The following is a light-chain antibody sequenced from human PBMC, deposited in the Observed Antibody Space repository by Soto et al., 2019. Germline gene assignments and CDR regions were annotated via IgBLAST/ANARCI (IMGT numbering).Light chain of an antibody. CDR3: QQGHTFPLT. Sequence: DIQMTQSPSSVSASVGDRVTITCRASQDISDWLAWHQQKPGEAPKLLIYAATTLHSGVPSRFSGSGSGPDFTLTISSLQPEDFATYYCQQGHTFPLTFGGGTKVEIK. CDR2: AAT. J-gene: IGKJ4*01. CDR1: QDISDW. V-gene: IGKV1-12*01.